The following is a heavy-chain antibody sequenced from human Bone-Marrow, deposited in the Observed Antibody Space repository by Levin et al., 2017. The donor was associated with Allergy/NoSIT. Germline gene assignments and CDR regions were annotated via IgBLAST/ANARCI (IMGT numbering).Heavy chain of an antibody. CDR3: AREDLHSPSLITMVREYYYYYGMDV. CDR1: GGTFSSYA. D-gene: IGHD3-10*01. V-gene: IGHV1-69*13. Sequence: GASVKVSCKASGGTFSSYAISWVRQAPGQGLEWMGGIIPIFGTANYAQKFQGRVTITADESTSTAYMELSSLRSEDTAVYYCAREDLHSPSLITMVREYYYYYGMDVWGQGTTVTVSS. J-gene: IGHJ6*02. CDR2: IIPIFGTA.